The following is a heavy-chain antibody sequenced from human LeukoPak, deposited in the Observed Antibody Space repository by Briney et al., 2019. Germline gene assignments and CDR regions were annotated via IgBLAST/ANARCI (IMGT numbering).Heavy chain of an antibody. CDR3: ARLSNYMYQGFES. J-gene: IGHJ4*02. Sequence: ASVKVSCKASGYSFVLYGISWVRQAPGEGPEWMGWIDTYNGHTNYAQRLQGRVTLTTDTSTSTAYMEMRSLRSDDTAVYFCARLSNYMYQGFESWGQGTLVTVSS. CDR2: IDTYNGHT. V-gene: IGHV1-18*01. CDR1: GYSFVLYG. D-gene: IGHD4/OR15-4a*01.